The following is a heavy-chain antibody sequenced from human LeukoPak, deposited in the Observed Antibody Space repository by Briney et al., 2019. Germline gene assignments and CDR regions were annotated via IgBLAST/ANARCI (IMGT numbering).Heavy chain of an antibody. V-gene: IGHV3-23*01. CDR3: AKDLPYYYDSSGSGDAFDL. J-gene: IGHJ3*01. D-gene: IGHD3-22*01. CDR1: GFTFSNYG. CDR2: ISDRGSST. Sequence: GGSLTLSCAASGFTFSNYGLSWVRPAAGKGLEWVSTISDRGSSTYYADAVKGRFTVSRDNSKNTLYLQMSSLRAEDTAVYFCAKDLPYYYDSSGSGDAFDLWGQGTMVTVSS.